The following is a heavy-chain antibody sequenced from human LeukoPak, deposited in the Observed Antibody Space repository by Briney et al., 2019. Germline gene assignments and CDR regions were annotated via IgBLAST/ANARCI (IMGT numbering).Heavy chain of an antibody. V-gene: IGHV3-23*01. CDR3: ARVRYCSSSSCYAFDY. J-gene: IGHJ4*02. CDR2: ISGSGGST. Sequence: GGSLRLSCAASGFTFSSYAMSWVRQAPGKGLEWVSAISGSGGSTYYADSVKGRFTISRDNSKNTLYLQMNSLRAEDKAVYYCARVRYCSSSSCYAFDYWGKGTMVTVSS. D-gene: IGHD2-2*01. CDR1: GFTFSSYA.